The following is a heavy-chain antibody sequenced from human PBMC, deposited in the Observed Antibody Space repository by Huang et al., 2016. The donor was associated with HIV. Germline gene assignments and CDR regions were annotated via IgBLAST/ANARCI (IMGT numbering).Heavy chain of an antibody. V-gene: IGHV4-30-4*08. CDR3: ARDRITQCNGGRCYSDWSDP. CDR2: IYYNGTT. Sequence: QVQLQESGPGPVKPSQTLSLTCTVSGDSISRGGYLWSWIRQSPGKGRAWIGSIYYNGTTSYNPSLRCRVTMSVDTSKNQFSLRLTSVTAEDTAVYYCARDRITQCNGGRCYSDWSDPWGQGTLVIVSS. J-gene: IGHJ5*02. CDR1: GDSISRGGYL. D-gene: IGHD2-15*01.